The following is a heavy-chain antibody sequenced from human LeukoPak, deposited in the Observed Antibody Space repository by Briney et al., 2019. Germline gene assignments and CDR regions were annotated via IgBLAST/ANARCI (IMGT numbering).Heavy chain of an antibody. J-gene: IGHJ4*02. D-gene: IGHD6-19*01. V-gene: IGHV1-3*01. Sequence: ASVRVSCKASGYTFTSYAMYWVRQAPGQRLEWMGWINAGNGNTKYSQKFQGRVTITRDTSASTAYMELSSLRSEDTAVYYCARPVMYSSGPFDYWGQGTLVTVSS. CDR2: INAGNGNT. CDR3: ARPVMYSSGPFDY. CDR1: GYTFTSYA.